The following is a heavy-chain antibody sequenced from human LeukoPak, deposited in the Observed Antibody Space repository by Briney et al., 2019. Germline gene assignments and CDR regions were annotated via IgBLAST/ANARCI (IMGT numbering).Heavy chain of an antibody. CDR2: IYRSGTT. V-gene: IGHV4-4*02. J-gene: IGHJ4*02. Sequence: SGTLSLTCAVSGGSISSTNWWSWVRPPPGKGLEWIGEIYRSGTTNYKPSLKSRVTISLDKSRNHFPLKLTSVTAADSAVYYCARRSPYSTGWSSYFDYWGQGALVTVSS. D-gene: IGHD6-19*01. CDR3: ARRSPYSTGWSSYFDY. CDR1: GGSISSTNW.